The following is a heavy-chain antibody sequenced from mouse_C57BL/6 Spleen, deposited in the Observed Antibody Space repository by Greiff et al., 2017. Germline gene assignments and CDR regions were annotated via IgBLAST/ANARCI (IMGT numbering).Heavy chain of an antibody. J-gene: IGHJ3*01. Sequence: VQVVESGPGLVAPSQSLSITCAVSGFSLTSYGVAWVRQPPGKGLEWLGVIGGGGSTNYNSALMSRLSISKDNSKSQVVLKMNSLQTDDTAMYYCAKHGDYYGSSPFAYWGQGTVGIVSA. V-gene: IGHV2-9*01. CDR3: AKHGDYYGSSPFAY. D-gene: IGHD1-1*01. CDR2: IGGGGST. CDR1: GFSLTSYG.